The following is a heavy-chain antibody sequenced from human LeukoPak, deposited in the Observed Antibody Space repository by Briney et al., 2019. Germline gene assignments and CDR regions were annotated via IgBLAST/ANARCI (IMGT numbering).Heavy chain of an antibody. D-gene: IGHD5-18*01. J-gene: IGHJ5*02. CDR2: IDYSGNT. CDR3: AATASNWFDP. V-gene: IGHV4-30-4*08. CDR1: GGSISSGDFY. Sequence: SQTLSLTCTVSGGSISSGDFYWTWIRQPPGKVLECIGYIDYSGNTYYNPSLKSRVTISVDTSKNQFSLKLSSVTAADTAVYYCAATASNWFDPWGQGTLVTVSS.